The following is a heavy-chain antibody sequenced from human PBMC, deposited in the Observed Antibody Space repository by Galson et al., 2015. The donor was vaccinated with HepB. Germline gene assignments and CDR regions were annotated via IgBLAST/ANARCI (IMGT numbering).Heavy chain of an antibody. Sequence: SVKVSCKASGYTFSSYSITWVRQAPGQGLERMGRISAHNGYTNYAQKFQGRVTMTTDASTSTAYMEVRSLRSDDTAVYYCARGGYVVAVGATQNNWFDPWGQGTVVTVSS. CDR2: ISAHNGYT. D-gene: IGHD2-15*01. J-gene: IGHJ5*02. CDR3: ARGGYVVAVGATQNNWFDP. CDR1: GYTFSSYS. V-gene: IGHV1-18*01.